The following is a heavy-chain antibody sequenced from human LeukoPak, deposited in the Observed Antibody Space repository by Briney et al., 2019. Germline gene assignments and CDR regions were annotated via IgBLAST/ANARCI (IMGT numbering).Heavy chain of an antibody. D-gene: IGHD1-26*01. CDR3: ARDRSLGATWGYYYYYMDV. CDR1: GGTFSSYA. J-gene: IGHJ6*03. V-gene: IGHV1-69*05. Sequence: ASVKVSCKASGGTFSSYAISWVRQAPGQGLEWMGRIIPIFGTANYAQKFQGRVTIATDESTSTAYMELSSLRSEDTAVYYCARDRSLGATWGYYYYYMDVWGKGTTVTVSS. CDR2: IIPIFGTA.